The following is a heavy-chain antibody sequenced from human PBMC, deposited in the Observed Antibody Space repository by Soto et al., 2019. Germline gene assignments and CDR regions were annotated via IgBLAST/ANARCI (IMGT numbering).Heavy chain of an antibody. CDR3: GCVHSMTCGGSCYSGFFDY. V-gene: IGHV1-69*19. D-gene: IGHD2-15*01. CDR2: IIPIFGTA. CDR1: GGTFSSYA. Sequence: QVQLVQSGAEVKKPGSSVKVSCKASGGTFSSYAISWVRQAPGQGLEWMGGIIPIFGTANYEQKFQGRVTCTVDASTSTAYMDLSSLRSENTAVYYCGCVHSMTCGGSCYSGFFDYWGQGTLVTVSS. J-gene: IGHJ4*02.